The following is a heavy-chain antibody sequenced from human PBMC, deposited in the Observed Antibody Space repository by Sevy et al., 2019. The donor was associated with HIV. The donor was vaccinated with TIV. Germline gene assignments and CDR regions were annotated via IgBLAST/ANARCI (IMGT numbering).Heavy chain of an antibody. V-gene: IGHV3-23*01. CDR3: AKDLTGYSYGSTFDY. CDR1: GFTFSSYA. Sequence: GSLRLSCAASGFTFSSYAMSWVRQAPGKGLEWVSAISGSGGSTYYAASVKGRFTISRDNSKNTLYLQMNSLRAEDTAVYYCAKDLTGYSYGSTFDYWGQGTLVTVSS. CDR2: ISGSGGST. D-gene: IGHD5-18*01. J-gene: IGHJ4*02.